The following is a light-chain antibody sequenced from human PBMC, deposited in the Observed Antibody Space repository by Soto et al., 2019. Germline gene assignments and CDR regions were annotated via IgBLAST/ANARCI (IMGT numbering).Light chain of an antibody. CDR3: QNYNTAPRE. Sequence: DIQMTQSPSSLSASVGDRVTITCRASQGISNYLVWYQQKPGKVPKVLIYGASTLQSGVPSRFSGSISGTDFFLTISSLQPEDVATYYCQNYNTAPREFGQGTNVEIK. CDR2: GAS. J-gene: IGKJ1*01. CDR1: QGISNY. V-gene: IGKV1-27*01.